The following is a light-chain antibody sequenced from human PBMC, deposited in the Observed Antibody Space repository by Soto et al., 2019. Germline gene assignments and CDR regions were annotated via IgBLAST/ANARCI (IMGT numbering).Light chain of an antibody. V-gene: IGKV3-20*01. CDR1: QSVSSSY. CDR3: QQYGSLSWT. J-gene: IGKJ1*01. Sequence: EIVLTQSPGTLSLSPGERATLSCRASQSVSSSYLAWYQQQPGQAPRLFIYASSIRATGIPDRFSGSGSGTDFTLTISRLEPEDFAVYHCQQYGSLSWTFGQGTKVEIK. CDR2: ASS.